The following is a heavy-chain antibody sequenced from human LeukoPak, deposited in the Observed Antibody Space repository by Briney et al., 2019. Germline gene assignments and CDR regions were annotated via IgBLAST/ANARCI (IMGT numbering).Heavy chain of an antibody. V-gene: IGHV3-23*01. CDR1: GFTFSSYA. J-gene: IGHJ4*02. CDR3: AKDPNAGAKVEYFDY. Sequence: GGSLRLSCAASGFTFSSYAMSWVRQAPGKGLEWVSAISGSGGSTDYADSVKGRFTISRDNSKNTLYLQMNSLRAEDTAVYYCAKDPNAGAKVEYFDYWGQGTLVTVSS. CDR2: ISGSGGST. D-gene: IGHD1-26*01.